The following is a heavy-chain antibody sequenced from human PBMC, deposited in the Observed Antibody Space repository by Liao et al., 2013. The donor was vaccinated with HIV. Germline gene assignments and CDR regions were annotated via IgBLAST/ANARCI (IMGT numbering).Heavy chain of an antibody. J-gene: IGHJ6*03. D-gene: IGHD6-19*01. V-gene: IGHV4-61*02. Sequence: QVQLQESGPGLVKPSQTLSLTCTVSGGSISSGSYYWSWIRQPAGKGLEWIGRIYTSGSTNYNPSLKSRVTISVDTSKNQFSLKLSSVTAADTAVYYCARVRLVTSGPYYYYMDVWGKGDHGSPSP. CDR3: ARVRLVTSGPYYYYMDV. CDR2: IYTSGST. CDR1: GGSISSGSYY.